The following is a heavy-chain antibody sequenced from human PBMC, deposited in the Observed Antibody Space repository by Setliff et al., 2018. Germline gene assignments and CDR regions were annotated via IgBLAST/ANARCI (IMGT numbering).Heavy chain of an antibody. D-gene: IGHD5-12*01. J-gene: IGHJ4*02. V-gene: IGHV4-39*01. Sequence: SETLSLTCTVSGGSISSSSYYWGWIRQPPGKGLEWIGSIYYSGSTYYNPSLKSRVTISVDTSKNQFSLKLSSVTAADTAVYYCARGYSGYDYLKPFDYWGQGTLVTSPQ. CDR2: IYYSGST. CDR3: ARGYSGYDYLKPFDY. CDR1: GGSISSSSYY.